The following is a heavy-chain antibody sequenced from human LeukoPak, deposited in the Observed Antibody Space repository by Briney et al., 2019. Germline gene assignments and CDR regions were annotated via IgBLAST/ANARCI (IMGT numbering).Heavy chain of an antibody. J-gene: IGHJ4*02. Sequence: GESLQISSKASGYSFSTYWIGWGRPMPGKGGEWMGIIYPADSDTRYSPSFQGQATISADRSISTAYLQWSSLKASDTAMYYCARQTAVTPGDYWGQGTLVSVSS. CDR2: IYPADSDT. V-gene: IGHV5-51*01. CDR3: ARQTAVTPGDY. D-gene: IGHD4-17*01. CDR1: GYSFSTYW.